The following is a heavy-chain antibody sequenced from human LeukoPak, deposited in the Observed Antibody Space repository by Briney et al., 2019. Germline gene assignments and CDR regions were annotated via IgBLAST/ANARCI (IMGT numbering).Heavy chain of an antibody. CDR3: ARGYDY. J-gene: IGHJ4*01. V-gene: IGHV4-39*01. D-gene: IGHD3-22*01. CDR1: GGSISGSFYY. CDR2: INDSGNT. Sequence: SETLSLTCSVSGGSISGSFYYWAWVRQPPGKGLEWIGIINDSGNTYYNASLRSRVTISVDTSKNQYSLKVDSVTAAYTAVYYYARGYDYWGQGTLVTVSS.